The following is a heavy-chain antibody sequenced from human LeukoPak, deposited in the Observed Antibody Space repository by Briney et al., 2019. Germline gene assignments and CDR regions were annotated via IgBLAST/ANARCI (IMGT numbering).Heavy chain of an antibody. CDR1: GGSISGYY. CDR3: ASRVHYYYDSSGYLYNWFDP. J-gene: IGHJ5*02. Sequence: SETLSLTCTVSGGSISGYYWSWIRQPPGKGLEWIGEINHSGSTNYNPSLKSRVTISVDTSKNQFSLKLSSVTAADTAVYYCASRVHYYYDSSGYLYNWFDPWGQGTLVTVSS. D-gene: IGHD3-22*01. V-gene: IGHV4-34*01. CDR2: INHSGST.